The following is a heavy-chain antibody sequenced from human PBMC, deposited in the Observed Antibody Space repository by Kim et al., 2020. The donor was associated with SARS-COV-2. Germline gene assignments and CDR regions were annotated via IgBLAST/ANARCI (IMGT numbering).Heavy chain of an antibody. CDR1: GFTFSSYA. J-gene: IGHJ6*02. CDR2: ISSNGGST. CDR3: VKSSGYHYYYYGMDV. Sequence: GGSLRLSCSASGFTFSSYAMHWVRQAPGKGLEYVSAISSNGGSTYYADSVKGRFTISRDNSKNTLYLQMSSLRAEDTAVYYCVKSSGYHYYYYGMDVWGQGTTVTVSS. V-gene: IGHV3-64D*09. D-gene: IGHD1-1*01.